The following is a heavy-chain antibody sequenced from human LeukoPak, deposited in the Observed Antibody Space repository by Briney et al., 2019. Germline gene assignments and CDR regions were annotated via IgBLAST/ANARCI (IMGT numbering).Heavy chain of an antibody. CDR2: IYHSGST. Sequence: GSLRLSCAASGFTFSSYAMTWVRQAPGKGLEWIGEIYHSGSTNYNPSLKSRVTISVDKSKNQFSLKLSSVTAADTAVYYCARVYCSGGSCYGPRAGDWFDPWGQGTLVTVSS. CDR3: ARVYCSGGSCYGPRAGDWFDP. J-gene: IGHJ5*02. CDR1: GFTFSSYAM. V-gene: IGHV4-4*02. D-gene: IGHD2-15*01.